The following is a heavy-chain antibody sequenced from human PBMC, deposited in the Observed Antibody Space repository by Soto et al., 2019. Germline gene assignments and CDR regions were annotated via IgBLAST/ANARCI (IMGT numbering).Heavy chain of an antibody. Sequence: SETLSLPCSVSGGSLTTSSYNWDLIRQPPGKGLESIGTIYYDGSTSYNPSLKSQVTISVDTSKNHFALKVNSVTAADAAVYYCARFYGNAFDVWGRGTVVTVSS. J-gene: IGHJ3*01. CDR2: IYYDGST. CDR3: ARFYGNAFDV. V-gene: IGHV4-39*02. CDR1: GGSLTTSSYN. D-gene: IGHD3-10*01.